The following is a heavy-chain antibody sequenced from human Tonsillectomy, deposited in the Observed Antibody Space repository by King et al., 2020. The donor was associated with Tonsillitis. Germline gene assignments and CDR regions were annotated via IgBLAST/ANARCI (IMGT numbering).Heavy chain of an antibody. CDR3: ARAIPAAGRINYYYGMDV. V-gene: IGHV4-30-4*01. D-gene: IGHD6-13*01. CDR1: GGSIRSGDYY. Sequence: VQLQESGPGLAKPSQTLSLTCTVSGGSIRSGDYYWSWIRQPPGKGLEWIGYIYFSGNTYYNPSLKSRLTISIDTSKTQFSLTLSPLTAADTAVYYCARAIPAAGRINYYYGMDVWGPGTTVTVSS. J-gene: IGHJ6*02. CDR2: IYFSGNT.